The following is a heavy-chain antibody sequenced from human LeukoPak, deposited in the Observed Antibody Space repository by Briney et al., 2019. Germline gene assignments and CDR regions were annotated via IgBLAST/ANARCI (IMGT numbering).Heavy chain of an antibody. CDR2: ISWNSGSI. J-gene: IGHJ6*02. Sequence: GGSLRLSCAASGFTFDDYAMHWVRQAPGKGLEWVSGISWNSGSIGYADSVKGRFTISRDNAKNSLYLQMNSLRPVDTAVYYCAKGVVAATNAAYYGMDVWGQGTTVTVSS. CDR3: AKGVVAATNAAYYGMDV. V-gene: IGHV3-9*01. CDR1: GFTFDDYA. D-gene: IGHD2-15*01.